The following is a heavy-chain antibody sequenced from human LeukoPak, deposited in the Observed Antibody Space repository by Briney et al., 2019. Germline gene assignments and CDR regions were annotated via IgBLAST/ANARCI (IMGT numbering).Heavy chain of an antibody. J-gene: IGHJ4*02. CDR2: ISSSSSTI. CDR3: ARSPVAAMPYYFDY. CDR1: GFTFSSYS. Sequence: PGGSLRLSCAASGFTFSSYSMNWVRQAPGKGLEWVSYISSSSSTIYHADSVKGRFTISRDNAKNSLYLQMNSLRAEDTAVYYCARSPVAAMPYYFDYWGQGTLVTVSS. V-gene: IGHV3-48*01. D-gene: IGHD2-2*01.